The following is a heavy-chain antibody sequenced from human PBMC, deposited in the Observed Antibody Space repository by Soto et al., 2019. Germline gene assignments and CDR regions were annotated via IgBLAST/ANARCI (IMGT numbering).Heavy chain of an antibody. D-gene: IGHD1-26*01. J-gene: IGHJ6*02. CDR3: ANSGSYPYYYGMDV. CDR2: ISGSGGST. Sequence: EVQLLESGGGLVQPGGSLRLSCAASGFTFSSYAMSWVRQAPGKGLEWVSAISGSGGSTYYADSVKGRFTISRDNSKNTLYLQMNSLRAEDTAVYYCANSGSYPYYYGMDVWGQGTTVTVSS. V-gene: IGHV3-23*01. CDR1: GFTFSSYA.